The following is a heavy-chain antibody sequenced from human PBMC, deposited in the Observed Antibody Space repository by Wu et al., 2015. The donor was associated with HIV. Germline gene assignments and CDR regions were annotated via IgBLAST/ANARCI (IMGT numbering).Heavy chain of an antibody. CDR3: AEGGDYYDSSGYYPYYYYYMDV. D-gene: IGHD3-22*01. CDR2: IIPIFGTA. V-gene: IGHV1-69*12. J-gene: IGHJ6*03. CDR1: GGTFSSYA. Sequence: QVQLVQSGAEVKKPGSSVKVSCKASGGTFSSYAISWVRQAPGQGLEWMGGIIPIFGTANYAQKFQGRVTITADESTSTAYMELSSLRSEDTAVYYCAEGGDYYDSSGYYPYYYYYMDVWGQRDHGHRLL.